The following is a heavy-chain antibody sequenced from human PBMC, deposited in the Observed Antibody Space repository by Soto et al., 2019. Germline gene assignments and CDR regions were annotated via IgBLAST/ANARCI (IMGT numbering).Heavy chain of an antibody. CDR3: ARDRGYYGSGSYYGNWFEP. Sequence: SETLSLTCTLSGGSISSDYWDWIRQPPGKGPEWIGYIYYSGSTNYNPSLKSRVTISVDTSKNQFSLKLSSVTAADTAVYYCARDRGYYGSGSYYGNWFEPWGQGTLVTVSS. CDR2: IYYSGST. V-gene: IGHV4-59*01. CDR1: GGSISSDY. D-gene: IGHD3-10*01. J-gene: IGHJ5*02.